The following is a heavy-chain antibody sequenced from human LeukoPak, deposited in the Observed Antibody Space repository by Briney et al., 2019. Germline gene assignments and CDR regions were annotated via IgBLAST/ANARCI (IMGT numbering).Heavy chain of an antibody. J-gene: IGHJ4*02. Sequence: SETLSLTCAVYGSSFNTYYWSWIRQSPQKGLEWIGDINHSGTTNYNPSLKGRVTISVDTSNNQFSLKLASVTAADTAVYYCARDGSYGGDRPLDYWGQGTLVTVSS. CDR3: ARDGSYGGDRPLDY. CDR2: INHSGTT. D-gene: IGHD4/OR15-4a*01. V-gene: IGHV4-34*01. CDR1: GSSFNTYY.